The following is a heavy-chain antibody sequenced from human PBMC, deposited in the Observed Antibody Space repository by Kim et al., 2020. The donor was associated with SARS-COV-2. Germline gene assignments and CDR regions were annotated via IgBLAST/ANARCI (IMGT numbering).Heavy chain of an antibody. CDR1: GFIFDTYA. V-gene: IGHV3-64*02. Sequence: GGSLRLSCAASGFIFDTYAMHWVRQTPGRRLEYVPAISSNGADPYYADSVKGRFIISRDNSKNTMYLQMGSLRAEDMAVYYCAREGRHCSGTACYLFDYWGQGTLVTGSS. CDR2: ISSNGADP. CDR3: AREGRHCSGTACYLFDY. D-gene: IGHD2-2*01. J-gene: IGHJ4*02.